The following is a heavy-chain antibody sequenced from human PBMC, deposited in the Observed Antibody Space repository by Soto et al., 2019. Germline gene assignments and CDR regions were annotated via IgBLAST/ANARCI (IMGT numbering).Heavy chain of an antibody. D-gene: IGHD3-22*01. CDR2: ISAYNGNT. J-gene: IGHJ5*02. CDR1: GYTFTSYG. V-gene: IGHV1-18*04. CDR3: ARDPRTDYYDSSGTLGP. Sequence: GASVKVSCKASGYTFTSYGISWVREAPGQGLELMGWISAYNGNTNYAQKLQGRVTMTTDTSTSTAYMELRSLRSDDTAVYYCARDPRTDYYDSSGTLGPWGQGTLVTVSS.